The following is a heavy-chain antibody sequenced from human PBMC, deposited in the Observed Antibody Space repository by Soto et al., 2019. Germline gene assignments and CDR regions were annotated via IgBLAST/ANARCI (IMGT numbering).Heavy chain of an antibody. V-gene: IGHV1-3*01. Sequence: GASVKVSCKASGYTFTSYAMHWVRQAPGQRLEWMGRINAGNGNTKYSQKFQGRVTITRDTSASTAYMELSSLRSEDTAVYYCARDCVPYYYYYYGMDVWGQGTTVTVSS. J-gene: IGHJ6*02. CDR1: GYTFTSYA. CDR3: ARDCVPYYYYYYGMDV. CDR2: INAGNGNT.